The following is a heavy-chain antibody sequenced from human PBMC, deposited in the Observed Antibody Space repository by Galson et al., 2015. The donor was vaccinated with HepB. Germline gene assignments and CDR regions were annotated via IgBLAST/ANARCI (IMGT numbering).Heavy chain of an antibody. CDR3: ARRWLQKGLYYYALDV. V-gene: IGHV1-2*02. J-gene: IGHJ6*02. CDR1: GFAFKGYY. D-gene: IGHD5-24*01. Sequence: SVKVSCKASGFAFKGYYIHWVRQAPGQGLEWVGWINPNSGGTDYAQKFQGRVTMTRDTSISTVYMELSRLTSDDTAVYYCARRWLQKGLYYYALDVWGLGTTVTVSS. CDR2: INPNSGGT.